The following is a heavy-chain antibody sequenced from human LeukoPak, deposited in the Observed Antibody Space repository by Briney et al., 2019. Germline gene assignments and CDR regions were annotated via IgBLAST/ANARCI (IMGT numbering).Heavy chain of an antibody. D-gene: IGHD3-22*01. CDR2: ISSSSSYI. V-gene: IGHV3-21*01. CDR3: ARETPRQGGYYGDDSDY. CDR1: GFTFSTYG. Sequence: GGSLRLSCAASGFTFSTYGMSWVRQAPGKGLEWVSSISSSSSYIYYADSVKGRFTISRDNAKNSLYLQMNSLRAEDTAVYYCARETPRQGGYYGDDSDYWGQGTLVTVSS. J-gene: IGHJ4*02.